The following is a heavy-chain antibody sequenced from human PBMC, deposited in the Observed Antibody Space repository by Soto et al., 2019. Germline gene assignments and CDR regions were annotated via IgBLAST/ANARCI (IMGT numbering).Heavy chain of an antibody. CDR3: ARIPHSTTSYSDYPSGMDV. Sequence: REALKSSGKRSGCSVRRAWMCSVHQKHRKGLEWMGSIYPADSDTRYSPSFQGQVTISADKSIRTAYLEWSSLKASDSGVYYCARIPHSTTSYSDYPSGMDVWGQGTTVTVSS. CDR1: GCSVRRAW. CDR2: IYPADSDT. V-gene: IGHV5-51*07. D-gene: IGHD2-2*01. J-gene: IGHJ6*02.